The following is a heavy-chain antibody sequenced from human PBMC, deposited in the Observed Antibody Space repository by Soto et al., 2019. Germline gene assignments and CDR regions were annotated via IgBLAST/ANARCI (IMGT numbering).Heavy chain of an antibody. Sequence: GASVKVSCKASGYTFTSYGISWVRQAPGQGLEWMGWTSAYKGNTNYAQKLQGRVTMTTDTSTSTAYMELRSLRSDDTAVYYCARRQWLVGGYYYGMDVWGQGTTDTVSS. V-gene: IGHV1-18*01. CDR2: TSAYKGNT. CDR3: ARRQWLVGGYYYGMDV. CDR1: GYTFTSYG. J-gene: IGHJ6*02. D-gene: IGHD6-19*01.